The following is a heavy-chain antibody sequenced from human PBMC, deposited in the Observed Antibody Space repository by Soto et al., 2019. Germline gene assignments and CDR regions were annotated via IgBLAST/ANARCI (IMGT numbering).Heavy chain of an antibody. CDR3: HGYGY. CDR2: IYSGGST. Sequence: EVPVVESGGGLIQPGGSLRLSCEVSGFSVTANYMSWVRQAPGKGLEWVSVIYSGGSTYYIDSVKGRFSISRDISKNTLSLQMDSLSAADTAVYYCHGYGYWGQGTLVTVSS. D-gene: IGHD5-12*01. CDR1: GFSVTANY. J-gene: IGHJ4*02. V-gene: IGHV3-53*01.